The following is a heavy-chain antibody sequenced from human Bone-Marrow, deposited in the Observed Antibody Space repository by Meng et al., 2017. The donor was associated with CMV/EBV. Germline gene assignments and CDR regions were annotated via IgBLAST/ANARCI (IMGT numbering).Heavy chain of an antibody. CDR3: GRGESYDILTGYYPLIGAFDI. Sequence: ASVKVSCKAFGYNFMNYYMHWLRQAPGQGLEWLGLINPNGGSTYYAQKFQGRLMMTRDTSTRTVYMELSRLRSEDTAVYYCGRGESYDILTGYYPLIGAFDIWGQGTMVTVS. D-gene: IGHD3-9*01. CDR1: GYNFMNYY. CDR2: INPNGGST. J-gene: IGHJ3*02. V-gene: IGHV1-46*01.